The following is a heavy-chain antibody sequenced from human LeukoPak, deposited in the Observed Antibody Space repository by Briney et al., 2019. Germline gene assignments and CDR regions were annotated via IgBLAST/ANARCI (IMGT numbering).Heavy chain of an antibody. J-gene: IGHJ4*02. CDR3: AKGAKRVIVVPYYFDY. CDR2: ICGCCGST. CDR1: GSTFSSYA. V-gene: IGHV3-23*01. D-gene: IGHD3-22*01. Sequence: RGGSESLFCAPSGSTFSSYAMSWARQAPGEGGEWLLAICGCCGSTFYADSGKGRFTISRDNSKNTLYLQMNSLRAEDTAVYYCAKGAKRVIVVPYYFDYWGQGTLVTVSS.